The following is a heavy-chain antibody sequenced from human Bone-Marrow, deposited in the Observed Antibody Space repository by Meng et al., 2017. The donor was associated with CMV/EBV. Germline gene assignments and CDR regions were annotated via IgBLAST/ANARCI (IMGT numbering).Heavy chain of an antibody. Sequence: GESLKISCAASGFTVSSNYMSWVRQAPGKGLEWVSVIYSGGSSTYYADSVKGRFTISRDNSKNTLYLQMNSLRVEDTAVYYCAKDREYYDYNYGMDVWGQGTTVTVSS. CDR1: GFTVSSNY. CDR3: AKDREYYDYNYGMDV. CDR2: IYSGGSST. D-gene: IGHD3-3*01. J-gene: IGHJ6*02. V-gene: IGHV3-23*03.